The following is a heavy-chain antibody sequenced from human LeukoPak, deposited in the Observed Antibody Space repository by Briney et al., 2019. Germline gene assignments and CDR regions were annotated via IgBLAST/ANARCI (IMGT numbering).Heavy chain of an antibody. V-gene: IGHV3-30*02. Sequence: GGSLRLSCAASGFTCSSYGMHWVRQAPGKGLEWVAFIRYDGSNKYYADSVKGRFTISRDNSKNTLYLQMNSLRAEDTAVYYCAKDSYGDYRGAFDIWGQGTMVTVSS. CDR2: IRYDGSNK. CDR3: AKDSYGDYRGAFDI. CDR1: GFTCSSYG. D-gene: IGHD4-17*01. J-gene: IGHJ3*02.